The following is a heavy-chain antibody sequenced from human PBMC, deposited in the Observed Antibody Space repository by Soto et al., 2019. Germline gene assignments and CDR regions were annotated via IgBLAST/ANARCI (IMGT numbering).Heavy chain of an antibody. Sequence: SGGGLVKPGGSLRLSCAASGFTFSDYYMSWIRQAPGKGLEWVSYISSSGSTIYYADSVKGRFTISRDNAKNSLYLQMNSLRAEDTAVYYCARDHGDYRKYYYYYCMDVWGKGTTVTVSS. CDR1: GFTFSDYY. V-gene: IGHV3-11*01. CDR2: ISSSGSTI. D-gene: IGHD4-17*01. CDR3: ARDHGDYRKYYYYYCMDV. J-gene: IGHJ6*03.